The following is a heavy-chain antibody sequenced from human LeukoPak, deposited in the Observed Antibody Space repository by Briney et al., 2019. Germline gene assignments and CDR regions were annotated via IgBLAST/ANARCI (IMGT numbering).Heavy chain of an antibody. Sequence: ASVEVSCKASGGTFSSYAISWVRQAPGQGLEWMGGIIPIFGTANYAQKFQGRVTITADESTSTAYMELSSLRSDDTAVYYCARDQGYSSSWYLSWGQGTLVTVSS. V-gene: IGHV1-69*01. J-gene: IGHJ5*02. CDR1: GGTFSSYA. CDR2: IIPIFGTA. CDR3: ARDQGYSSSWYLS. D-gene: IGHD6-13*01.